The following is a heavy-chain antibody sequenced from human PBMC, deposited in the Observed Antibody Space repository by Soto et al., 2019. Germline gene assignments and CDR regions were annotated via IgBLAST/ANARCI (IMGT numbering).Heavy chain of an antibody. CDR1: GGSISSISYY. D-gene: IGHD2-2*01. Sequence: PSETLSLTCTVSGGSISSISYYWGWIRQPPGKGLEWIGSIYYSGSTYYKPSLKSRVTISVDTSKNQFSLKLKSVTAADTAVYYCARGRLVPAVNFDYWGLGTLVTVSS. CDR3: ARGRLVPAVNFDY. J-gene: IGHJ4*02. CDR2: IYYSGST. V-gene: IGHV4-39*07.